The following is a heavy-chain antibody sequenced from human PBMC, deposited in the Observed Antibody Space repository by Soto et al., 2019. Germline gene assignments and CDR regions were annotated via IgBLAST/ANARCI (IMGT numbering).Heavy chain of an antibody. CDR1: GFTYSNND. D-gene: IGHD3-16*01. CDR3: VKNRGNYDG. CDR2: ITGGGST. V-gene: IGHV3-23*01. J-gene: IGHJ4*01. Sequence: EVQLLESGGSLVQPGGSLRLSCAASGFTYSNNDMTWVRQSPGKGPEWVSTITGGGSTSYADSVKGRFTISRDNSKNMLFLQMNSLRVEDTALYYCVKNRGNYDGWGHGTLVTVSS.